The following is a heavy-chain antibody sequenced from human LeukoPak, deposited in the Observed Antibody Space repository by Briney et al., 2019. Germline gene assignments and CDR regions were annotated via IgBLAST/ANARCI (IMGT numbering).Heavy chain of an antibody. V-gene: IGHV4-59*01. Sequence: SETLSLTCTVSGGSISNYYWSWIRQPPGKGVEWIGYIYYSGSTNYNPSLKSRVTISVDTSKNQFSLKLSSVTAADTAVYYCARGGISFFDYWGQGTLVTVSS. D-gene: IGHD2-15*01. CDR1: GGSISNYY. J-gene: IGHJ4*02. CDR3: ARGGISFFDY. CDR2: IYYSGST.